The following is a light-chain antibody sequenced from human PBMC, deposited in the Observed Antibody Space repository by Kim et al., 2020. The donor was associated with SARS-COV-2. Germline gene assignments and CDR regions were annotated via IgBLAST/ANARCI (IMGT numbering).Light chain of an antibody. CDR2: QDS. V-gene: IGLV3-1*01. J-gene: IGLJ1*01. CDR1: KLGDKY. Sequence: SYELTQPPSVSVSPGQTASITCSGDKLGDKYACWYQKKPGQSPVLVIYQDSKRPSGIPERFSGSNSGNTATLTISGTQAMDEADYYCQAWDSSTYVFGTGTKVTVL. CDR3: QAWDSSTYV.